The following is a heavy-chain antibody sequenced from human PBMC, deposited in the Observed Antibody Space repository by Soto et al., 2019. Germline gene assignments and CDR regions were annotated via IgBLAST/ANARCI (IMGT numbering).Heavy chain of an antibody. CDR1: GFTFSSYS. D-gene: IGHD6-19*01. CDR3: ARDSSGWLIDY. CDR2: ISTSSYI. J-gene: IGHJ4*02. Sequence: PGGSLRLSCAASGFTFSSYSMSWVRQAPGKGLEWVSSISTSSYIYYTDSVKGRFTISRDNAKNSLYLHMNSLRAEDSAVYYCARDSSGWLIDYWGQGTLVTVSS. V-gene: IGHV3-21*01.